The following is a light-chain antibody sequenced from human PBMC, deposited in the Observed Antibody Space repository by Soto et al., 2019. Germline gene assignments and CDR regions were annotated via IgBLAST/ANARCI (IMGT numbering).Light chain of an antibody. Sequence: DIVLTQSPGTLSLSPGERATLSCRASQSVSSNYLAWYLQKPGQAPRLLIHGASTRATGVPDRFSCSGSGTDFTLTISRLEPEDFAVYHCQQYGSLSWTFGQGTKVEIK. V-gene: IGKV3-20*01. CDR2: GAS. CDR1: QSVSSNY. CDR3: QQYGSLSWT. J-gene: IGKJ1*01.